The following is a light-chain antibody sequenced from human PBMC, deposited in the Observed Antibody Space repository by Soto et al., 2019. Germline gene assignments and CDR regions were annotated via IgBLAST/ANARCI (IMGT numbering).Light chain of an antibody. CDR3: CSYTNTDTYV. J-gene: IGLJ1*01. V-gene: IGLV2-14*03. CDR2: DVT. CDR1: SSDVGPSNY. Sequence: QSALTQPASVSGSPGQSVIISCTGSSSDVGPSNYVSWYQQHPGKAPKRIIYDVTNRPSGVSNRFSGSKSGNTASLTISGLQAEDEADYYCCSYTNTDTYVFGTGTKLTVL.